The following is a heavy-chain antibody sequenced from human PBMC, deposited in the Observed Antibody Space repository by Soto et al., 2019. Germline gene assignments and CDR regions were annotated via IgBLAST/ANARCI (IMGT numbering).Heavy chain of an antibody. Sequence: GESLKISCKGSGYSFTSYWIGWVRQMPGKGLEWMGIIYPGDSDTRYSPSFQGQVTISADKSISTAYLQWSSLKASDTATYYCARLGYYDFWSGYYTGAYYYYGMDVWGQGTTVTVSS. CDR1: GYSFTSYW. CDR2: IYPGDSDT. CDR3: ARLGYYDFWSGYYTGAYYYYGMDV. V-gene: IGHV5-51*01. D-gene: IGHD3-3*01. J-gene: IGHJ6*02.